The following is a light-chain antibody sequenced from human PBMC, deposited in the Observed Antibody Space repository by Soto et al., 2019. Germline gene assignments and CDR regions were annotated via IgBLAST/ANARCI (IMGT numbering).Light chain of an antibody. Sequence: QSVLTQPPSVSAAPGQEVTISCSGSTSNIGKNSVSWYQQLPGTAPKLLIFDNDKRPSGISDRFSGSRSGTSATLGITGLQTGDEADYYCEAWDSSLIAVLFGGGTKLTVL. CDR1: TSNIGKNS. CDR2: DND. V-gene: IGLV1-51*01. J-gene: IGLJ2*01. CDR3: EAWDSSLIAVL.